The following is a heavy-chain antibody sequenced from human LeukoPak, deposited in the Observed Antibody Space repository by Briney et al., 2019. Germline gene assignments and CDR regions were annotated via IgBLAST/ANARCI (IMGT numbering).Heavy chain of an antibody. CDR1: GFAFSSYG. D-gene: IGHD1-14*01. CDR2: IWYDGSNK. V-gene: IGHV3-33*06. CDR3: AKDFPHWYEVPHGMDV. J-gene: IGHJ6*02. Sequence: GRSLRLSCAASGFAFSSYGMHWVRQAPGKGLEWVAVIWYDGSNKYYADSVKGRFTISRDNSKNTLYLQMNSLRVEDTAIYYCAKDFPHWYEVPHGMDVWGQGTTVTV.